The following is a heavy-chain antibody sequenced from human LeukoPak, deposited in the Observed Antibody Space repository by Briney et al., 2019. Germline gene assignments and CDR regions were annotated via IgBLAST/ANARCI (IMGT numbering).Heavy chain of an antibody. J-gene: IGHJ5*02. D-gene: IGHD2/OR15-2a*01. Sequence: GGSLRLSCVASGFTFSDEWMNWVRQVPGKGLEWVGHIKSKTDGGTADYAAPVKGRFTISRDDSRNTLFLQMNSLRTEDTAVYYCATPRNYFDPWGQGTLVTVSS. CDR3: ATPRNYFDP. CDR2: IKSKTDGGTA. CDR1: GFTFSDEW. V-gene: IGHV3-15*01.